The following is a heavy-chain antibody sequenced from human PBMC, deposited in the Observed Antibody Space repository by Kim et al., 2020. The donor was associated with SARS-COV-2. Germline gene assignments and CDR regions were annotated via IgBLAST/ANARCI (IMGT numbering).Heavy chain of an antibody. V-gene: IGHV4-34*01. Sequence: PSPKSRVTISGDTSKNRFSLKLSSVTAADTAVYYCARVRVTTNYYYGMDVWGQGTTVTVSS. CDR3: ARVRVTTNYYYGMDV. D-gene: IGHD4-17*01. J-gene: IGHJ6*02.